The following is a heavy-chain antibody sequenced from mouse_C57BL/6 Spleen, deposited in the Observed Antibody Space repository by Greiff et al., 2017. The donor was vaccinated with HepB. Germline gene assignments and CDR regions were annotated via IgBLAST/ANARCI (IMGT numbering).Heavy chain of an antibody. Sequence: VKLQQPGAELVKPGASVKMSCKASGYTFTSYWITWVKQRPGQGLEWIGDIYPGSGSTNYNEKFKSKATLTVDTSSSTAYMQLSSLTSEDSAVYYCARDGAITTVVATSDYWGQGTTLTVSS. CDR1: GYTFTSYW. CDR2: IYPGSGST. CDR3: ARDGAITTVVATSDY. D-gene: IGHD1-1*01. V-gene: IGHV1-55*01. J-gene: IGHJ2*01.